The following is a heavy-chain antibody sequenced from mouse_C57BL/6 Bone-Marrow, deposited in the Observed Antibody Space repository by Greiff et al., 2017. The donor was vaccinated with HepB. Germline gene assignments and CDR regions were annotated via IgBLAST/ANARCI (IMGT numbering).Heavy chain of an antibody. D-gene: IGHD1-1*01. CDR3: EGTPVVARSYFDY. V-gene: IGHV1-82*01. Sequence: QVQLQQSGPELVKPGASVKISCKASGYAFSSSWMNWVKQRPGKGLEWIGRIYPGDGDTNYNGKFKGKATLTADKSSSTAYMQLSSLTSEDSAVYSCEGTPVVARSYFDYWGPGTPLTVSS. CDR2: IYPGDGDT. CDR1: GYAFSSSW. J-gene: IGHJ2*01.